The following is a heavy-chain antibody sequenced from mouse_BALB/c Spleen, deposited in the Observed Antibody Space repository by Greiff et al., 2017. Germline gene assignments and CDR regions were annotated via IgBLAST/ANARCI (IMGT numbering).Heavy chain of an antibody. V-gene: IGHV1-66*01. D-gene: IGHD2-4*01. CDR3: ARSGYDYGDY. Sequence: VQLQQSGPELVKPGASVKISCKASGYSFTSYYIHWVKQRPGQGLEWIGWIFPGSGNTKYNEKFKGKATLTADTSSSTAYMQLSSLTSEDSAVYFCARSGYDYGDYWGQGTTLTVSS. CDR2: IFPGSGNT. CDR1: GYSFTSYY. J-gene: IGHJ2*01.